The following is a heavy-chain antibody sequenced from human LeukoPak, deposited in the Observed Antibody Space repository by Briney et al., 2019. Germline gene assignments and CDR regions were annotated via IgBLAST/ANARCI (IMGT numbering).Heavy chain of an antibody. J-gene: IGHJ5*02. CDR2: INHSGST. V-gene: IGHV4-34*01. CDR3: ARAVQWFDP. CDR1: GGSFSGYY. Sequence: KPSETLSLTCAVYGGSFSGYYWSWIRQPPGKGLEWIGEINHSGSTNYNPSLKSRVTISVDTSKNQFSLKLSSVTAADTAVYYCARAVQWFDPWGQGTLVTVSS.